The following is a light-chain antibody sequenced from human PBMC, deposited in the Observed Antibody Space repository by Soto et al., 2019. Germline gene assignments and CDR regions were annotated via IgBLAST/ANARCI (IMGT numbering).Light chain of an antibody. J-gene: IGKJ1*01. V-gene: IGKV1-5*01. Sequence: DIQMTQSPSTLSASVGDRVTITCRASQSIVRWLAWYQQKPGKAPKLLIYAASSLQSGVPSRFSGSGSGTDFTLTISSLQPEDFATYYCLQDINYPWTFGQGTKVDIK. CDR2: AAS. CDR3: LQDINYPWT. CDR1: QSIVRW.